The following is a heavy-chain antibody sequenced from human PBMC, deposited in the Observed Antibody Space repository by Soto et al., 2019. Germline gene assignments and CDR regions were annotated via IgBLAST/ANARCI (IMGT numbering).Heavy chain of an antibody. V-gene: IGHV1-8*01. D-gene: IGHD6-13*01. CDR2: MNPNSGNT. J-gene: IGHJ4*02. CDR3: ASSSSWYNDFDY. CDR1: GYTFTSYD. Sequence: QVQLVQSGAEVKKPGASVKVSCKASGYTFTSYDINWVRQATGQGLEWMGWMNPNSGNTGYAQKFQGRVTMTRDTSTSTVYMELSSLRSEDTAVYYCASSSSWYNDFDYWGQGTLVTVSS.